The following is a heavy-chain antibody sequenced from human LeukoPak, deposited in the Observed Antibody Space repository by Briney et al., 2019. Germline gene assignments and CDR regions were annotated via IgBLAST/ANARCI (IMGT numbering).Heavy chain of an antibody. CDR3: AKDAGVYYGSGSLFYFDY. CDR1: GFTFSSYG. J-gene: IGHJ4*02. D-gene: IGHD3-10*01. Sequence: PGGSLRLSCAASGFTFSSYGMHWVRQAPGKGLEWVAFIRYDGSNKYYADSVKGRFTISRDNSKNTLYLQMNSLRAEDTAVYYCAKDAGVYYGSGSLFYFDYWGQGTLVTVSS. CDR2: IRYDGSNK. V-gene: IGHV3-30*02.